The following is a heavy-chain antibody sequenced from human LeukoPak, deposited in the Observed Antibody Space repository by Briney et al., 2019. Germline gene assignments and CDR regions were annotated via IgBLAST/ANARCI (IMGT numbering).Heavy chain of an antibody. CDR3: AREWVGDGYNFSDY. Sequence: VKPGGSLRLSCAASGFTFSSCSMNWVRQAPGKGLEWVSYISSSSGTIYYADSVKGRFTISRDNAKNSLYLQMNSLRAEDTAVYYCAREWVGDGYNFSDYWGQGTLVTVSS. D-gene: IGHD5-24*01. V-gene: IGHV3-48*04. CDR1: GFTFSSCS. J-gene: IGHJ4*02. CDR2: ISSSSGTI.